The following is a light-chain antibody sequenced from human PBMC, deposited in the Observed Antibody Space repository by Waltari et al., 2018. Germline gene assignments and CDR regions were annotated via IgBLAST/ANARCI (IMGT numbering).Light chain of an antibody. J-gene: IGLJ2*01. V-gene: IGLV2-14*03. CDR2: DVT. CDR1: NRDVGAFNF. Sequence: QSALTQPASVSGSLGQSITIPCTGTNRDVGAFNFVSWFQQHPGKAPKPLIYDVTKRPSWVSNRFSGSKSGNTASLTISGLQTEDEAEYDCSSYTRTNTLVFGGGSRLTVL. CDR3: SSYTRTNTLV.